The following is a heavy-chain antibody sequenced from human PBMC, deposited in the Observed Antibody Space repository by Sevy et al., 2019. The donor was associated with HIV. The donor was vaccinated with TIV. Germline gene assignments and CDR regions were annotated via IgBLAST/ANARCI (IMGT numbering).Heavy chain of an antibody. CDR2: IYSAHST. D-gene: IGHD4-17*01. CDR3: ASGKLDYGDYYYFDY. CDR1: GFTVSTKY. Sequence: GESLKISCAASGFTVSTKYMSWVRQAPGKGLEWVSVIYSAHSTYYTDSVKGRFTISRDNSKNTLYLQMNSLRAEDTAVYYCASGKLDYGDYYYFDYWGQGTLVTVSS. V-gene: IGHV3-53*01. J-gene: IGHJ4*02.